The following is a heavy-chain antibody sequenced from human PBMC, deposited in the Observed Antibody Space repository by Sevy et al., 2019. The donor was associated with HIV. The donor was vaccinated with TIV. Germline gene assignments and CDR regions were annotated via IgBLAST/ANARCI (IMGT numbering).Heavy chain of an antibody. J-gene: IGHJ6*02. CDR2: INAGNGNR. D-gene: IGHD6-19*01. V-gene: IGHV1-3*01. CDR1: GYTFTSYA. Sequence: ASVKVSCKDSGYTFTSYAMHWVRQAPGQRLEWMGWINAGNGNRKYSQKFQGRVTITRDTSASTAYMELSSLRSEDTAVYYCAREKSSGRGYGMDVWGQGTTVTVSS. CDR3: AREKSSGRGYGMDV.